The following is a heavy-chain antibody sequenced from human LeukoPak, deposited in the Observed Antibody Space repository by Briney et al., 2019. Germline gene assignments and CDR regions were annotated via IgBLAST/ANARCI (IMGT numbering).Heavy chain of an antibody. CDR1: GFPFGSYV. CDR3: AKRENYYDSSGYRGYFDY. CDR2: ISGSGGST. D-gene: IGHD3-22*01. V-gene: IGHV3-23*01. Sequence: PGGSLRLSCEGSGFPFGSYVMSWVRQAPGKGLEWVSAISGSGGSTYYADSVKGRFTISRDNSKNTLYLQMNSLRAEDTAVYYCAKRENYYDSSGYRGYFDYWGQGTLVTVSS. J-gene: IGHJ4*02.